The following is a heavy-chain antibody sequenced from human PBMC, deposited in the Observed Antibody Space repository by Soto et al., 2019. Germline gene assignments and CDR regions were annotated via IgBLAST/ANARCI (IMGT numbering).Heavy chain of an antibody. CDR3: ASRGDYYYGMDV. J-gene: IGHJ6*02. D-gene: IGHD3-10*01. CDR1: GGSITSGEYY. Sequence: PSETLSLTCTISGGSITSGEYYWSWLRQPPGKGLEWIGYNYYSGSTYYNPSLGSRVTISLDTSKSQFSLKLSSVTAADTAVYYCASRGDYYYGMDVWGQGTTVTVSS. CDR2: NYYSGST. V-gene: IGHV4-30-4*02.